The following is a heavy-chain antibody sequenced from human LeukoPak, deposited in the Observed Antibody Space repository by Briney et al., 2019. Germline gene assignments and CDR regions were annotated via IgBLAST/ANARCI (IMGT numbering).Heavy chain of an antibody. J-gene: IGHJ6*03. CDR2: INHTGNI. D-gene: IGHD1-26*01. V-gene: IGHV4-34*01. Sequence: RTSETLSLTCSVYGGSFSDYYWSWIRQPPGKGLEWIGEINHTGNINYNPSLKSRVTISVDTSKNQFSLKLSSVTAADTAVYYCARLAGSCGYYYYYMDVWGKGTTVTISS. CDR3: ARLAGSCGYYYYYMDV. CDR1: GGSFSDYY.